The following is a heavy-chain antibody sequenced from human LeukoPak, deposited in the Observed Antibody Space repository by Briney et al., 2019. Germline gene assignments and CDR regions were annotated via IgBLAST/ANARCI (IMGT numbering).Heavy chain of an antibody. D-gene: IGHD4-17*01. Sequence: GGSLRLSCAASGFTFSSYGMHWVRQAPGKGLEWVAFIRYDGSNKYYADSVKGRLTISRDNSKNTLYLQMNSLRAEDTAVYYCARVVDHDYGDYYLDYWGQGTLVTVSS. V-gene: IGHV3-30*02. CDR2: IRYDGSNK. CDR3: ARVVDHDYGDYYLDY. CDR1: GFTFSSYG. J-gene: IGHJ4*02.